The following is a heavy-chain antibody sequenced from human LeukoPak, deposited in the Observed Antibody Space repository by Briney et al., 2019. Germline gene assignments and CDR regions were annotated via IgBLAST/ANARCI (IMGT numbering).Heavy chain of an antibody. J-gene: IGHJ4*02. CDR3: ARRRDLYSGSYYPFDY. CDR2: IYPGDSET. D-gene: IGHD1-26*01. CDR1: GYRFTNYW. Sequence: ESLKISCNGSGYRFTNYWIVWVRQMPGKGLEWMGIIYPGDSETRYSPSFQGQVTISADKSISTAYLQWSSLKASDTAVYYCARRRDLYSGSYYPFDYWGQGTLVTVSS. V-gene: IGHV5-51*01.